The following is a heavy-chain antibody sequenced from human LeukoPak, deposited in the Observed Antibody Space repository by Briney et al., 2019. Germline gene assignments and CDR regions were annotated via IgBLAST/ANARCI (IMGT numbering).Heavy chain of an antibody. D-gene: IGHD2-2*01. CDR3: ARTPGERVPEIVVIPGSFGDY. J-gene: IGHJ4*02. Sequence: GESLKLSCKCYGYSFTSYWIGWVRQMPGKGLEWMGIIYPGDSDTRYSPSFQSHVTISADKSLSTAYLQWSSLEASDTAMYYCARTPGERVPEIVVIPGSFGDYWGQGTLVTVSS. CDR1: GYSFTSYW. CDR2: IYPGDSDT. V-gene: IGHV5-51*01.